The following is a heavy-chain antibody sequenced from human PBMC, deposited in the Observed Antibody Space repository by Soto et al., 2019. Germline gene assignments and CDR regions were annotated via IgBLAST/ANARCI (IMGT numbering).Heavy chain of an antibody. V-gene: IGHV3-33*01. Sequence: QVQLVESGGGVVQPGRSLRLSCAASGFTFSSYGMHWVRQAPGKGLEWVAVIWYDGSNKYYADSVKGRFTISRDNSKNTLYLQMNSLRAEDTAVYYCARDREYGEASYAFDIWGQGTMVTVSS. CDR3: ARDREYGEASYAFDI. J-gene: IGHJ3*02. CDR2: IWYDGSNK. D-gene: IGHD3-10*01. CDR1: GFTFSSYG.